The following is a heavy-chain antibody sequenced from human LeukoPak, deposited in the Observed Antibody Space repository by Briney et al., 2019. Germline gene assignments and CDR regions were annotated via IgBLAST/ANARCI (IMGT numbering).Heavy chain of an antibody. CDR3: ARGGPSYVYYGMDV. CDR1: GGSLSNSY. J-gene: IGHJ6*02. V-gene: IGHV4-59*01. D-gene: IGHD3-16*01. CDR2: VYYSGTT. Sequence: KSSETLSLTRTVSGGSLSNSYWSWIRQPPGKGLEWIGYVYYSGTTNYSPSHRSRVTISVDTSQNQFSLKLISVTAADTAVYFCARGGPSYVYYGMDVWGQGTTVTVSS.